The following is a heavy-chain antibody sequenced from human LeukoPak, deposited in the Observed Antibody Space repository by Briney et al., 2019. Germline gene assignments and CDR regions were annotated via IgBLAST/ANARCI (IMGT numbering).Heavy chain of an antibody. V-gene: IGHV3-30*18. CDR3: AKVPSSTTPDY. CDR2: ISYDGSNK. D-gene: IGHD2-2*01. J-gene: IGHJ4*02. CDR1: GFTFSSYG. Sequence: GRSLRLSCAASGFTFSSYGMHWVRQAPGKGLEWVAVISYDGSNKYYADSVKGRFTISRDNSKNTLYLQMNSLRAEDTAVYYCAKVPSSTTPDYWGQGTLVTVSS.